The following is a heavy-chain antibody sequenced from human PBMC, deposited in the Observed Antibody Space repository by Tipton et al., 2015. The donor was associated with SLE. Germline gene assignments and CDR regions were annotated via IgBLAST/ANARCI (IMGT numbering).Heavy chain of an antibody. Sequence: TLSLTCTVSVGAISRGSYYLTWIRQPAGKGLEWIWRMYNSGGTNYNPSLQSRVTISVDTSKNQFSLKLSSVTAADTAVYYCARGTLQLWSYFDSWGQGTLVTVSS. CDR3: ARGTLQLWSYFDS. D-gene: IGHD5-18*01. CDR2: MYNSGGT. CDR1: VGAISRGSYY. V-gene: IGHV4-61*02. J-gene: IGHJ4*02.